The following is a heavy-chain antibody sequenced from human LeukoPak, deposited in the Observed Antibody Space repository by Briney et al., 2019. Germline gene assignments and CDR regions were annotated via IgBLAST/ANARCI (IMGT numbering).Heavy chain of an antibody. Sequence: PGGSLRLSCAASGFTFDDYGISWVRQAPGKGLEWVSGINWNGGSTGYADSVKGRFTTSRDNAKNSLYLQMNSLRAEDTALYHCARVRLDYGDAFDIWGQGTMVTVSS. CDR3: ARVRLDYGDAFDI. CDR2: INWNGGST. J-gene: IGHJ3*02. D-gene: IGHD4-17*01. CDR1: GFTFDDYG. V-gene: IGHV3-20*01.